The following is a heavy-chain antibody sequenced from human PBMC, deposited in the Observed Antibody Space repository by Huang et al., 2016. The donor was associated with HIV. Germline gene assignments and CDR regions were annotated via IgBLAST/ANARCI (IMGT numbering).Heavy chain of an antibody. CDR3: ARVGSGWSLLGDARDF. CDR2: SNPSGGRT. D-gene: IGHD6-19*01. Sequence: QVQLVQSGAEVKKPGASVRISCKASGYTFTSNHINWGRQAPGQGLEWMGKSNPSGGRTDYAKKFKDRITRTRDRYTSTVYLELRSLTSDDTAIYYCARVGSGWSLLGDARDFWGRGTMVTVSS. V-gene: IGHV1-46*01. CDR1: GYTFTSNH. J-gene: IGHJ3*01.